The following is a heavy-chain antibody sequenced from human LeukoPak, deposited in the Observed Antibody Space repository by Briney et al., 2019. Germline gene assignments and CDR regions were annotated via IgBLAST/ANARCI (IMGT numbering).Heavy chain of an antibody. D-gene: IGHD5-18*01. J-gene: IGHJ3*02. CDR1: GYTFTGYY. CDR3: ARDRWIQLWLSAFDI. Sequence: ASVKVSCKASGYTFTGYYMHWVRQAPGQGLEWMGWINPNSGGTNYAQKFQGRVTMTRDTSISTAYMELSRLRSDDTAVYYCARDRWIQLWLSAFDIWGQGTMVTVSS. V-gene: IGHV1-2*02. CDR2: INPNSGGT.